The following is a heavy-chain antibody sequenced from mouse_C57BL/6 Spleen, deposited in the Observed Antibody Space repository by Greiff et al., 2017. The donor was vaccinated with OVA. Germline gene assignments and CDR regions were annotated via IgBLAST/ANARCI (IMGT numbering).Heavy chain of an antibody. CDR2: IDPSDSYT. V-gene: IGHV1-69*01. CDR3: ARSLTGTVFDY. Sequence: VQLQQPGAELVMPGASVKLSCKASGYTFTSYWMHWVKQRPGQGLEWIGEIDPSDSYTNYNQKFKGKSTLTVDKSSSTAYMQLSSLTSEDSAVYYCARSLTGTVFDYWGQGTTLTVSS. D-gene: IGHD4-1*01. CDR1: GYTFTSYW. J-gene: IGHJ2*01.